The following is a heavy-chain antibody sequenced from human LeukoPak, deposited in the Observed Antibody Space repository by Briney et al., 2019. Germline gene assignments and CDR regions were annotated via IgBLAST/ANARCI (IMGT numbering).Heavy chain of an antibody. Sequence: GGSLRLSCAASGFTFSSYSMNWVRQAPGKGLEWVSSISSSSSYIYYADSVKGRFTISRDNAKNSLYLQMNSLRAEDTAVYYCARGTEYYDSSGYPANYWGQGTLVTVSS. CDR3: ARGTEYYDSSGYPANY. CDR2: ISSSSSYI. CDR1: GFTFSSYS. D-gene: IGHD3-22*01. V-gene: IGHV3-21*01. J-gene: IGHJ4*02.